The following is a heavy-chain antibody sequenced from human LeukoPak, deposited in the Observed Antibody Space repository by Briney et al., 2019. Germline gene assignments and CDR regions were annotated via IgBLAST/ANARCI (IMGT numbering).Heavy chain of an antibody. J-gene: IGHJ4*02. CDR3: AKDSSVFAAGTRVFDY. Sequence: PGGSLRLSCAASGFTFSSYGMHWVRQAPGKGLEWVAFIRYDGSNKYYADSVKGRFTISRDNSKNTLYLQMNSLRAEDTAVYYCAKDSSVFAAGTRVFDYWGQGTLVTVSS. D-gene: IGHD6-19*01. CDR1: GFTFSSYG. CDR2: IRYDGSNK. V-gene: IGHV3-30*02.